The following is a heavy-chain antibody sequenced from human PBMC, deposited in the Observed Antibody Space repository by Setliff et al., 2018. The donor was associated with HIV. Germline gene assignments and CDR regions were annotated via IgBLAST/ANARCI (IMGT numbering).Heavy chain of an antibody. V-gene: IGHV4-39*01. CDR1: GGSISSSSYY. Sequence: SETLSLTCTVSGGSISSSSYYWGWIRQPPGQGLEWIGSIYYSGSTYYNPSLKSRVTISVDTSKNQFSLKLSSGTAADTAVYYCARAVPSYYYGSGSISPSFDYWGQGTLVTVS. D-gene: IGHD3-10*01. CDR2: IYYSGST. CDR3: ARAVPSYYYGSGSISPSFDY. J-gene: IGHJ4*02.